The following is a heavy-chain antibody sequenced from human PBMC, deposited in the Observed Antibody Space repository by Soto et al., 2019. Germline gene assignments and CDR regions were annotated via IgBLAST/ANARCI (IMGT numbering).Heavy chain of an antibody. V-gene: IGHV3-33*01. J-gene: IGHJ6*02. CDR2: IWYDGSNK. Sequence: GGSLRLSCAASGFTFSGYGMHWVRQAPGKGLEWVAVIWYDGSNKYYADSVKGRFTISRDNSKNTLYLQMNSLRAEDTAVYYCARDSHTLHSSGWPTDGFYYYGMDVWGQGTTVTVSS. CDR1: GFTFSGYG. CDR3: ARDSHTLHSSGWPTDGFYYYGMDV. D-gene: IGHD6-19*01.